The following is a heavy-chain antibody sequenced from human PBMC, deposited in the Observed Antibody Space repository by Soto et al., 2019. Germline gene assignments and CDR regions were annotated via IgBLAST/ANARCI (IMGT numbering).Heavy chain of an antibody. D-gene: IGHD2-2*01. CDR2: ISSSSSYI. CDR1: GFTFSSYS. J-gene: IGHJ4*02. CDR3: ARVEGPAIDY. Sequence: VQLVESGGGLVKPGGSLRLSCAASGFTFSSYSMNWVRQAPGKGLEWVSSISSSSSYIYYAESVKGRFTIPRDNAKNSRYLQMNSLRAEDTAVYYCARVEGPAIDYWCQGTLVTVSS. V-gene: IGHV3-21*01.